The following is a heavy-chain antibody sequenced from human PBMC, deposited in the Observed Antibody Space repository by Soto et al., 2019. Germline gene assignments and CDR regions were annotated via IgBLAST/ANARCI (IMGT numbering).Heavy chain of an antibody. CDR2: IYYAGTT. J-gene: IGHJ1*01. CDR1: NGSLSPND. V-gene: IGHV4-59*08. D-gene: IGHD3-22*01. Sequence: PSETLSLTCTVANGSLSPNDWSWIRQPPGKGLEWIGYIYYAGTTTYNPSLQSRVSISVDTSKNEVSLKLTSVTAADTAVYFCARLGAYYQAMDSWGQGTLVTVSS. CDR3: ARLGAYYQAMDS.